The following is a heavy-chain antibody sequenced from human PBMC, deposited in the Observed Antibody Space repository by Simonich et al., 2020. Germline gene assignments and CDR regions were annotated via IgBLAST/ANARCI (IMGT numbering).Heavy chain of an antibody. D-gene: IGHD7-27*01. V-gene: IGHV3-7*01. Sequence: GGLVKPSETLSLTCTVSGASISSYYWSWIRQPPGKGLAWVANIKQKGSEKYSVDSVKGRFTISRDNAKNSLYLQMNSLRAEDKAVYYCERIWGLIPYYMDVWGKGTTVTVSS. CDR2: IKQKGSEK. J-gene: IGHJ6*03. CDR1: GASISSYY. CDR3: ERIWGLIPYYMDV.